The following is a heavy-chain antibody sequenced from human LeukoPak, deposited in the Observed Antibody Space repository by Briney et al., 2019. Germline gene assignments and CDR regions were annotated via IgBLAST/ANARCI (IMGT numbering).Heavy chain of an antibody. V-gene: IGHV3-30*02. CDR3: AKDFYDFWSGYYPSFDY. D-gene: IGHD3-3*01. CDR1: GFTFSSYG. J-gene: IGHJ4*02. CDR2: IRYDGSNK. Sequence: GGSLRLSCAASGFTFSSYGMHWVRQAPGKGLEWVAFIRYDGSNKYYADSVKGRFTISRDNSKNTLYLQMNSLRAEDTAVYYCAKDFYDFWSGYYPSFDYWGQGTLVTVSS.